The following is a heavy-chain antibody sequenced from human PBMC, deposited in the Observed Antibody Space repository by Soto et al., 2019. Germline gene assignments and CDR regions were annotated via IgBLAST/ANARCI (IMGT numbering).Heavy chain of an antibody. D-gene: IGHD5-18*01. V-gene: IGHV3-23*01. Sequence: GGSLRLSCAASGFTFSSYGMHWVRQAPGKGLEWVAVISGSGGSTYYADSVKGRFTISRDNSKNTLYLQMNSLRAEDTAVYYCANVDTAMVIYGMDVWGQGTTVTVSS. CDR3: ANVDTAMVIYGMDV. J-gene: IGHJ6*02. CDR1: GFTFSSYG. CDR2: ISGSGGST.